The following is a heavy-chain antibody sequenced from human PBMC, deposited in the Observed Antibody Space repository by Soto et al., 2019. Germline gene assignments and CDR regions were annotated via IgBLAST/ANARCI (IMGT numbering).Heavy chain of an antibody. CDR3: ARDPKTSGGQHWAFNYFDS. D-gene: IGHD7-27*01. Sequence: VQLVESGGGVVQPGRSLRLSCAASGFSFSISPMHWVRQAPGKGPEWVALISYDGTNKFYADSVKGRFTISRDNSKSTLYVQVDSLRPEDAAVYYCARDPKTSGGQHWAFNYFDSWGQGTLVTVSS. V-gene: IGHV3-30-3*01. J-gene: IGHJ4*02. CDR2: ISYDGTNK. CDR1: GFSFSISP.